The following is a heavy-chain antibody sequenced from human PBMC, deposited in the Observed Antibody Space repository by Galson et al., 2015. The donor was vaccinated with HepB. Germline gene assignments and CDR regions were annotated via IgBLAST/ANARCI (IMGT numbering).Heavy chain of an antibody. D-gene: IGHD2-2*01. CDR3: ARERLWTDQGGVKYYYMAV. Sequence: SVKVSCKASGYTFSTYGISWVRQAPGQGLEWMGWISAKNGNTRYAQKLQDRVTITTDTSTSTAYMELRSLRSDDTAMYYCARERLWTDQGGVKYYYMAVWGKGTTVTVSS. CDR1: GYTFSTYG. CDR2: ISAKNGNT. V-gene: IGHV1-18*01. J-gene: IGHJ6*03.